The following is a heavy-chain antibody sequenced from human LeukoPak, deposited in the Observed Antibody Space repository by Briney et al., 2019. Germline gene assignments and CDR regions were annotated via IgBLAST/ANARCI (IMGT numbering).Heavy chain of an antibody. CDR1: GFSLSTSGVG. CDR2: IYWDDDK. V-gene: IGHV2-5*02. D-gene: IGHD3-3*01. CDR3: AHSISIFGVVIIVNWFDP. Sequence: SGPTLVKPTQTLTLTCTFSGFSLSTSGVGVGWIRQPPGKALEWLALIYWDDDKGYSPSLKSRLTITKDTSKNQVVLTMTNMDPVDTATYYCAHSISIFGVVIIVNWFDPWGQGTLVTVSS. J-gene: IGHJ5*02.